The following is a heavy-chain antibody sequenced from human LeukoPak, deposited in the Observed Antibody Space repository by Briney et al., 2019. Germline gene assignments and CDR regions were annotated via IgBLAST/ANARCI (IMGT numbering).Heavy chain of an antibody. CDR1: GFTFSDYY. CDR3: ARDLYDILTGYSYYFDY. Sequence: GGSLRLSCAASGFTFSDYYMSWIRQAPGKGLEWVSYISSSGSTRYYADSVKGRFTISRDNAKNSLYLQMNSLRAEDTAVYYCARDLYDILTGYSYYFDYWGQGTLVTVSS. V-gene: IGHV3-11*01. D-gene: IGHD3-9*01. J-gene: IGHJ4*02. CDR2: ISSSGSTR.